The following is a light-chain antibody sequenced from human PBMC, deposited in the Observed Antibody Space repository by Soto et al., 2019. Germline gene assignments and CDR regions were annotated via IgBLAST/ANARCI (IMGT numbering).Light chain of an antibody. V-gene: IGKV3-20*01. J-gene: IGKJ2*01. CDR3: QQYGSSPPYT. CDR1: QSVSSSY. CDR2: GAS. Sequence: EIVLTQSPGTLSLSPGERATLSCRASQSVSSSYLAWYQHKPGQAPRLLIYGASNRATGIPDRFSGSGSGTDFTLNISRLEPEDFAVYYWQQYGSSPPYTFGQGTKLEIK.